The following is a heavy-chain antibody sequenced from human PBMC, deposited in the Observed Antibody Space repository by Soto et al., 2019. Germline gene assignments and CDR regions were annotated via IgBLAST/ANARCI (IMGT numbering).Heavy chain of an antibody. Sequence: GGSLRLSCAASGFIFENFGMSWVRQAPGKGLEWISSISGSGFKKYYADSVKGRFTISRDNSKSTVYLELNNLSAEDTAVYHCAKNQGVELVPLATVDWFDPWGQGSVVTV. D-gene: IGHD1-26*01. CDR2: ISGSGFKK. J-gene: IGHJ5*02. V-gene: IGHV3-23*01. CDR1: GFIFENFG. CDR3: AKNQGVELVPLATVDWFDP.